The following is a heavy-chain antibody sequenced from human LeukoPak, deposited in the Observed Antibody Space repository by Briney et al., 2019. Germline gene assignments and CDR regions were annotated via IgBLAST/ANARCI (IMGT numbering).Heavy chain of an antibody. D-gene: IGHD6-13*01. V-gene: IGHV3-30*04. Sequence: GGSLRLSCAASGFTFSSYVMNWVRQAPGKGLEWVAVISYDGSNKYYADSVKGRFTISRDNSKNTVYLQMNSLRAEDTAVYYCARDNAGIAAALDYWGQGTLVTVSS. CDR3: ARDNAGIAAALDY. CDR2: ISYDGSNK. J-gene: IGHJ4*02. CDR1: GFTFSSYV.